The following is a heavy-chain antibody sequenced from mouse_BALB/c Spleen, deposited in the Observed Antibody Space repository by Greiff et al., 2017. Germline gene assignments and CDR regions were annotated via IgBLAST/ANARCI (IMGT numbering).Heavy chain of an antibody. Sequence: EVKLVESGGGLVQPGGSRKLSCAASGFTFSSFGMHWVRQAPEKGLEWVAYISSGGSTYYPDSVKGRFTISRDNARNILYLQMSSLRSEDTAMYYCAREGYDYDYFDYWGQGTTLTVSS. D-gene: IGHD2-4*01. CDR2: ISSGGST. CDR3: AREGYDYDYFDY. J-gene: IGHJ2*01. V-gene: IGHV5-6-5*01. CDR1: GFTFSSFG.